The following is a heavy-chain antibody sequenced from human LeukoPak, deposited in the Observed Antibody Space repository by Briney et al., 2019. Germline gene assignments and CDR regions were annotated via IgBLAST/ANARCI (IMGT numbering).Heavy chain of an antibody. Sequence: SETLSLTCTVYGGSFSGHYWSWIRQPPGEGLEWIGEINHSGSTNYNPSLKSRVPISVDTSKNQFSLKLSSVTAADTAVYYCESARYSYGTYFDYWGQRTLVTVSS. J-gene: IGHJ4*02. CDR3: ESARYSYGTYFDY. V-gene: IGHV4-34*01. D-gene: IGHD5-18*01. CDR2: INHSGST. CDR1: GGSFSGHY.